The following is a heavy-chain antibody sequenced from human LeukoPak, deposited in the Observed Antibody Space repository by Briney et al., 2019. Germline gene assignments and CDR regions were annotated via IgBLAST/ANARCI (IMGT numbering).Heavy chain of an antibody. CDR3: ARGISYYDSWSGYYLTGGFDY. J-gene: IGHJ4*02. D-gene: IGHD3-3*01. CDR1: GGSFSGYY. Sequence: SETLSLTCAVYGGSFSGYYWSWIRQPPGKGLEWIGEINHSGSTNYNPSLKSRVTISVDTSKNQFSLKLSSVTAADTAVYYCARGISYYDSWSGYYLTGGFDYWGQGTLVTVSS. CDR2: INHSGST. V-gene: IGHV4-34*01.